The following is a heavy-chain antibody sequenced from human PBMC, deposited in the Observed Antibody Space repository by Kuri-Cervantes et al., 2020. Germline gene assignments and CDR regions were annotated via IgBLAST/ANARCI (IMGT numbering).Heavy chain of an antibody. J-gene: IGHJ4*02. CDR2: ISYDGSNK. D-gene: IGHD2-15*01. V-gene: IGHV3-30*03. CDR1: GFTFSSYG. CDR3: ARKGVVVAAFDY. Sequence: GESLKISCAASGFTFSSYGMHWVRQAPGKGLEWVAVISYDGSNKYYADSVKGRFTISRDNSKNTLYLQMNSLRAEDTAAYYCARKGVVVAAFDYWGQGTLVTVSS.